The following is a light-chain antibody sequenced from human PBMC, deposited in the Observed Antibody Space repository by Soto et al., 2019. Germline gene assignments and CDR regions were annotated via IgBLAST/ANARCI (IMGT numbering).Light chain of an antibody. CDR1: SGSIASGY. V-gene: IGLV6-57*02. CDR2: EDN. CDR3: XSSDGNNMV. Sequence: NFMLTQPHSVSESPGKTVTISCTGSSGSIASGYVQWYQQRPGSAPTTLIYEDNQRPAGVPDRFSGSIDSSSNSASLTISGXXXXXXXXYYCXSSDGNNMVFGGGTKLTVL. J-gene: IGLJ2*01.